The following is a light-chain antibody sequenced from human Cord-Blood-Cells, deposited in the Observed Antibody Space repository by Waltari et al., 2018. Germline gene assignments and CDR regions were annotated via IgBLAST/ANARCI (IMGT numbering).Light chain of an antibody. V-gene: IGLV2-23*03. CDR2: DGS. J-gene: IGLJ3*02. CDR1: SSDVGSYNL. CDR3: CSYAGSSTFWV. Sequence: QSALTQPASVSGSPGQSITISCTGTSSDVGSYNLVSCYQQHPGKAPKHMIYDGSKRPSGVSNRFSGSKSGNTASLPISGLQAEDEADYYCCSYAGSSTFWVFGGGTKLTVL.